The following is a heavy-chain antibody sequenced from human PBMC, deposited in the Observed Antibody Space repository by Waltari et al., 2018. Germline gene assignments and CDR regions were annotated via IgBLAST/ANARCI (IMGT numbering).Heavy chain of an antibody. Sequence: EVQLVESGGGLVKPGGSLRLSCAAPGFNFNVYTMNWVRQTPGKGLEWVSSIGSSSTYTYYADSVKGRFTISRDNAAHSLYLEMNGLRPEDTGVYYCASHPEDFYYYMDIWDKGTTVTVSS. CDR2: IGSSSTYT. CDR3: ASHPEDFYYYMDI. CDR1: GFNFNVYT. J-gene: IGHJ6*03. V-gene: IGHV3-21*06.